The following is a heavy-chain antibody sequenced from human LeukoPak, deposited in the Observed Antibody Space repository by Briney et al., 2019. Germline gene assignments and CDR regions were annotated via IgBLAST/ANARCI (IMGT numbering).Heavy chain of an antibody. Sequence: SETPSLTCTVSGGSISSSSYYWGWIRQPPGKGLEWIGSIYYSGSTYYNPSLKSRVTISVDTSKNQFSLKLSSVTAADTAVYYCARHSNYDILTGYYLPLDPFDYWGQGTLVTVSS. CDR3: ARHSNYDILTGYYLPLDPFDY. J-gene: IGHJ4*02. V-gene: IGHV4-39*01. D-gene: IGHD3-9*01. CDR2: IYYSGST. CDR1: GGSISSSSYY.